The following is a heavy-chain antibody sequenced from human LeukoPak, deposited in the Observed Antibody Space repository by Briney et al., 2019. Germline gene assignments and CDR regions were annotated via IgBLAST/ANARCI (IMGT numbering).Heavy chain of an antibody. CDR3: GNTPIYFNPIDY. CDR2: IHRDGRT. V-gene: IGHV4-4*01. Sequence: SGTLSLTCAVSGFSISSSEWGTWVRQPPGQGLEWIGEIHRDGRTRYNPSLKSRVTMSIDYSKNQFSLKVSSVSAAETSIYCCGNTPIYFNPIDYWGPGSLVTVSS. J-gene: IGHJ4*02. D-gene: IGHD5-18*01. CDR1: GFSISSSEW.